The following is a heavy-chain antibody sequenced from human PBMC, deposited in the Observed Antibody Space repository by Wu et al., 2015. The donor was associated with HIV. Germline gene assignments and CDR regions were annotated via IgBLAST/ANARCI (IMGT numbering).Heavy chain of an antibody. CDR1: GYTFTSYY. J-gene: IGHJ5*02. CDR3: ARIVGATTRDRSYNWFDP. D-gene: IGHD1-26*01. V-gene: IGHV1-46*01. Sequence: QVQLVQSGAEVKKPGASVKVSCKAFGYTFTSYYMHWVRQAPGQGLEWMGIINPSGGSTSYAQKFQGRVTMTRDTSISTAYMELSRLRSDDTAVYYCARIVGATTRDRSYNWFDPWGQGTLVTVSS. CDR2: INPSGGST.